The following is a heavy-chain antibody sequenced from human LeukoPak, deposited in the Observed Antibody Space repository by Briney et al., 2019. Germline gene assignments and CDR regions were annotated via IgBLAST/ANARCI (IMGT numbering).Heavy chain of an antibody. CDR3: ARVPMGGPEGDYFDY. V-gene: IGHV4-59*10. CDR2: IYTSGST. J-gene: IGHJ4*02. D-gene: IGHD1-26*01. Sequence: SETLSLTCAVYGGSFSGYYWSWIRQPAGKGLEWIGRIYTSGSTYYNPSLKSRVTISVDTSKNQFSLKLSSVTAADTAVYYCARVPMGGPEGDYFDYWGQGTLVTVSS. CDR1: GGSFSGYY.